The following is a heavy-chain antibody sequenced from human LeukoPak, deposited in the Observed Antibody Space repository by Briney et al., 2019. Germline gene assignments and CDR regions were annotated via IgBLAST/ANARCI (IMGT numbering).Heavy chain of an antibody. CDR2: ISSSSSYI. J-gene: IGHJ6*02. CDR3: ARDLLYGDYYYGMDV. Sequence: TGGSLRLSCAASGFTFSSYSMTWVRQAPGKGLEWVSSISSSSSYIYYADSVKGRFTISRDNAKNSLYLQMNSLRAEDTAVYYCARDLLYGDYYYGMDVWGQGTTVTVSS. D-gene: IGHD4-17*01. V-gene: IGHV3-21*01. CDR1: GFTFSSYS.